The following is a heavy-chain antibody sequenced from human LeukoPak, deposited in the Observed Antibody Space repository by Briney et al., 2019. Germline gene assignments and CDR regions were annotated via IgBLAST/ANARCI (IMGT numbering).Heavy chain of an antibody. J-gene: IGHJ4*02. CDR3: AEESLGSWYFFDS. CDR1: GFTFGSSP. D-gene: IGHD6-13*01. Sequence: GGSLRLSCAASGFTFGSSPMSWVRQAPGKGPEWVTTFSRNGHDTYYADSVKGRFTIFRDNSKSTLYLQMNSLRAEDTAGYYCAEESLGSWYFFDSWGQGTLVTVSS. CDR2: FSRNGHDT. V-gene: IGHV3-23*01.